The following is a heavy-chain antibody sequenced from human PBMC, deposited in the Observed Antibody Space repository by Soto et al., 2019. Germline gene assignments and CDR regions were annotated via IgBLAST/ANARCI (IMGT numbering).Heavy chain of an antibody. CDR1: GGSISSSGYY. V-gene: IGHV4-39*01. J-gene: IGHJ4*02. CDR2: IYYSGST. D-gene: IGHD6-13*01. Sequence: QLQLQESGPGLVKPSETLSLTCTVSGGSISSSGYYWGWIHQPPGKGLEWIGNIYYSGSTYYNPSLKGRVTISVDTSKNQFSLKVSSVTAADTAVYYCARRRGDSSLREYWGQGTLVTVSS. CDR3: ARRRGDSSLREY.